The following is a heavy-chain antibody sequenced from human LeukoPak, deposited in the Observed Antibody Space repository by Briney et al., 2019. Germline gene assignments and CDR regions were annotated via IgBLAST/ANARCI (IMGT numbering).Heavy chain of an antibody. CDR3: AICQRNYYDSSGYFH. Sequence: SVKVSCKASGGTFSSYAISWVRQAPGQGLEWMGGIIPIFGTANYAQKFQGRVTITADESTSTAYMELSSLRSEDTAVYYCAICQRNYYDSSGYFHWGQGTLVTVSS. J-gene: IGHJ4*02. CDR2: IIPIFGTA. CDR1: GGTFSSYA. V-gene: IGHV1-69*13. D-gene: IGHD3-22*01.